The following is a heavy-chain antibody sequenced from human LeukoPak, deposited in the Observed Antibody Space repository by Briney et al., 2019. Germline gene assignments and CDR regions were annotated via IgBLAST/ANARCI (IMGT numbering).Heavy chain of an antibody. CDR1: GFTFSSHW. CDR3: ARVGDFWNGYTNHDAFDV. J-gene: IGHJ3*01. V-gene: IGHV3-7*01. Sequence: GGPLRLSCAASGFTFSSHWMSWVRQAPGKGLEWVVNIKEDGSEIYYVDSVKGRFTISRDNAKNSLYLQMNSLRAEDTAVYYCARVGDFWNGYTNHDAFDVWGQGTMVTVSS. D-gene: IGHD3-3*01. CDR2: IKEDGSEI.